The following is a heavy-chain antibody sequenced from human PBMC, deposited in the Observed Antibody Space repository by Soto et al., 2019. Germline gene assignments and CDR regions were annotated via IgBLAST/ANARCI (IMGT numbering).Heavy chain of an antibody. CDR2: IYHRGST. CDR3: ARAHGSGWGAFDI. CDR1: GGSISSGGYS. Sequence: QLQLQESGSGLVKPSQTLSLTCAVSGGSISSGGYSWSWIRQPPGKGLEWIGYIYHRGSTYYNPSLKSRVTIAVDRSKNQFSLKLSSVTAADTAVYYCARAHGSGWGAFDIWGQGTMVTVSS. J-gene: IGHJ3*02. D-gene: IGHD3-10*01. V-gene: IGHV4-30-2*01.